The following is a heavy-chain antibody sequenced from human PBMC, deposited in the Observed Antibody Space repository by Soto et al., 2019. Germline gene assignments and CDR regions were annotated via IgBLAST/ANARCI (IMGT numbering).Heavy chain of an antibody. CDR1: EYTFPSDG. D-gene: IGHD2-15*01. J-gene: IGHJ4*01. CDR3: ARDLCSGGSFHFDY. V-gene: IGHV1-18*01. Sequence: ASVQVSRKTSEYTFPSDGITWVRQAPGQGLEGMGWISAYNGNTKYAQKVQDRVTMTTNPPKSTAYRKQRSLRSDDTSVYYCARDLCSGGSFHFDYWAQGTVVTVPS. CDR2: ISAYNGNT.